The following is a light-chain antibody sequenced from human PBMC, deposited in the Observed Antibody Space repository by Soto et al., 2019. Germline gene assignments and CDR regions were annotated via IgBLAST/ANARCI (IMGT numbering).Light chain of an antibody. CDR1: QSIDGW. Sequence: DVQMTQSPSTLSASIGDTVTITCRASQSIDGWLAWYQQKPGRPPKLLIYRASVLENGVPSRFSGRGSGTEFTLTISGLRPDDLGTYFCQQYNSYPKTFGEGTKLDIK. J-gene: IGKJ2*01. CDR3: QQYNSYPKT. CDR2: RAS. V-gene: IGKV1-5*03.